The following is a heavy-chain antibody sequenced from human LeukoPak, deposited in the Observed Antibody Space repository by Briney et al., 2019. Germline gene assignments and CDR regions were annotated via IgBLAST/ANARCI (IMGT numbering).Heavy chain of an antibody. D-gene: IGHD5-24*01. CDR2: ISGSGGST. V-gene: IGHV3-23*01. Sequence: PGGSLRLSCAASGFTFSSYAMSWLRQAPGKGLEWVSAISGSGGSTYYADSVKGRFTISRDNSKNTLYLQMNSLRAEDTAVYYCAKARRRVEMATIGDYYYYMDVWGKGTTVTVSS. J-gene: IGHJ6*03. CDR1: GFTFSSYA. CDR3: AKARRRVEMATIGDYYYYMDV.